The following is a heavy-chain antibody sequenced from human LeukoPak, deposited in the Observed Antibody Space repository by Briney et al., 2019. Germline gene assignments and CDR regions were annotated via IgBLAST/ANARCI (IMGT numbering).Heavy chain of an antibody. CDR2: MNHSGGN. V-gene: IGHV4-34*01. D-gene: IGHD3-16*01. CDR3: ARGRAMITPTNFDY. Sequence: PSETLSLTCAVDGGSFSGYYWSWLRQAQGKGVEWMGEMNHSGGNNYNRSLKRGVTISVETTKNEFSLKLSSVPAADTAVYYCARGRAMITPTNFDYWGQGTLVTVSS. CDR1: GGSFSGYY. J-gene: IGHJ4*02.